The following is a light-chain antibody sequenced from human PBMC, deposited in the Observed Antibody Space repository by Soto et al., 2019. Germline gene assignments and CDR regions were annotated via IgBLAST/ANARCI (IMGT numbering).Light chain of an antibody. CDR2: RTF. CDR3: SSFTISRNTVI. Sequence: QSVLTQSPSASGAPGQRVTISCSGSASNIGSKAVNWYQQFPGTAPKLIIYRTFERPSGVPARFYGSKSGTSASLAINGLQSEDEADYYCSSFTISRNTVIFGGGTKLTVL. J-gene: IGLJ2*01. V-gene: IGLV1-44*01. CDR1: ASNIGSKA.